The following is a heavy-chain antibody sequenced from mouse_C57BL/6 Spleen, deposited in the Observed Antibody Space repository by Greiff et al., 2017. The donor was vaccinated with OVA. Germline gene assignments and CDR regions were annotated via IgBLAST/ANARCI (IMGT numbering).Heavy chain of an antibody. Sequence: QVQLQQSGAELVKPGASVKLSCKASGYTFTSYWMHWVKQRPGRGLEWIGRIDPNSGGTKYNEQFKSKATLTVDKPSSTAYMQLSSLTSEDSAVYYCARSVTTVVATGYFDVWGTGTTVTVSS. CDR3: ARSVTTVVATGYFDV. CDR2: IDPNSGGT. D-gene: IGHD1-1*01. J-gene: IGHJ1*03. V-gene: IGHV1-72*01. CDR1: GYTFTSYW.